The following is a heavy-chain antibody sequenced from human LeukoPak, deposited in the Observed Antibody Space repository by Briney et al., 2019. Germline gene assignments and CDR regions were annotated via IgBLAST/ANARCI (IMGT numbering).Heavy chain of an antibody. CDR1: GFTFTNYG. CDR2: ITTYNANT. V-gene: IGHV1-18*01. Sequence: AASVKVSCKASGFTFTNYGIGWVRQAPGQGLEWMGWITTYNANTNSAQNIQGRVTMITDTSTNTAYMELRSLTPDDTAVYYCARGSVAGTREFDYWGQGTLVTVSS. J-gene: IGHJ4*02. D-gene: IGHD6-19*01. CDR3: ARGSVAGTREFDY.